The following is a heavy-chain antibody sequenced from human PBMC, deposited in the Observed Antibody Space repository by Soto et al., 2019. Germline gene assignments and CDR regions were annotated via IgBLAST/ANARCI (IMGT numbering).Heavy chain of an antibody. D-gene: IGHD6-6*01. Sequence: SQTLSLTCAISVDSVSSNSAAWNCIRQSPSRGLEWLGRTYYRSKWYYGYAVSVKSRITIKPDTSKNQFSLQLNSVTPEDTAVYYCARIHSSSSSDMDVWGQGTTVTVSS. CDR3: ARIHSSSSSDMDV. V-gene: IGHV6-1*01. CDR2: TYYRSKWYY. CDR1: VDSVSSNSAA. J-gene: IGHJ6*02.